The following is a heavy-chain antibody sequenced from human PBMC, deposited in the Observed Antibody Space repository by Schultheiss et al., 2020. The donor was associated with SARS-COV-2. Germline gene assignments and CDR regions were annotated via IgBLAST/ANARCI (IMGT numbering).Heavy chain of an antibody. D-gene: IGHD5-18*01. Sequence: GGSLRLSCAASGFTFSDYYMSWIRQAPGKGLEWVAVISYDGSNKYYADSVKGRFTISRDNSKNTLYLQMNSLRAEDTAIYYCARGVSERGYSYGRRGDYGMDVWGQGTTVTVSS. CDR3: ARGVSERGYSYGRRGDYGMDV. CDR1: GFTFSDYY. CDR2: ISYDGSNK. J-gene: IGHJ6*02. V-gene: IGHV3-30-3*01.